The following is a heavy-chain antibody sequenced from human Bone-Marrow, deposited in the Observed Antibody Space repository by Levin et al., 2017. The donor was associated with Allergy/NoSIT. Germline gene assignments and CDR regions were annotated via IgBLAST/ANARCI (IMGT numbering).Heavy chain of an antibody. J-gene: IGHJ4*02. V-gene: IGHV3-30*09. Sequence: PGGSLRLSCEASGFTFNSHAMHWVRQAPGKGLEWVAVISYDGGETYFSDSVKGRFAMSKDTSKNTLLLHMNNLRTDDTAVYYCARAGPNIAFDYWGQGTLVTVSS. CDR3: ARAGPNIAFDY. CDR2: ISYDGGET. D-gene: IGHD2/OR15-2a*01. CDR1: GFTFNSHA.